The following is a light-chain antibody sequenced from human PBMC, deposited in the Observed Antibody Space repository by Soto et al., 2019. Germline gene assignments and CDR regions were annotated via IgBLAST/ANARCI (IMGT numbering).Light chain of an antibody. CDR2: DAS. J-gene: IGKJ1*01. V-gene: IGKV3D-15*01. Sequence: EIVMTQSPATLSVSPGERVTLSCRASQSAISNLAWFQQKPGQAPRLLIYDASNRATGIPARFSGSGSGTDFTLTISSLQPDDFATYYCQQYSSYSKTFGQGTKVDIK. CDR3: QQYSSYSKT. CDR1: QSAISN.